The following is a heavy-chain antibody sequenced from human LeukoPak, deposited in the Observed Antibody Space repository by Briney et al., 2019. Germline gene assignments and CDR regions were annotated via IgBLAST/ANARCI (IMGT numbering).Heavy chain of an antibody. J-gene: IGHJ4*02. CDR3: ARERGGGREFDYSLWVY. CDR1: GFTFSDYA. D-gene: IGHD3-16*01. V-gene: IGHV3-23*01. Sequence: GGSLRLSCAASGFTFSDYAMNWVRQAPGKGREWVSAISGSGDKTYYPDSVKGRVTISRDNAKHALFLQIKSQGVEDTAVYYCARERGGGREFDYSLWVYWGQGAVDTVSS. CDR2: ISGSGDKT.